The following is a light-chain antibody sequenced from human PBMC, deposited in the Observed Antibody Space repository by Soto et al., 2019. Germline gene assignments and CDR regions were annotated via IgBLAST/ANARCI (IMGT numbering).Light chain of an antibody. CDR2: DVS. CDR1: QSVTGSD. V-gene: IGKV3-20*01. Sequence: EVVLTQSPGTLSMSPGDRATLSCRASQSVTGSDVAWYQQKPGQAPRLLIYDVSSRATGTPERFSGSGSGTDFTLNIGRLEPEDFAVYYCQQYGTSPLTFGGGTKVDIK. CDR3: QQYGTSPLT. J-gene: IGKJ4*01.